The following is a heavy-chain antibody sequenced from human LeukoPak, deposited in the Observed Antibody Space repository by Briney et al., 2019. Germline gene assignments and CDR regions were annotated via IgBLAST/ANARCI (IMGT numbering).Heavy chain of an antibody. CDR2: IWYDGSNK. D-gene: IGHD3-10*01. V-gene: IGHV3-33*01. CDR3: AREAGLLWFGELEYYFDY. J-gene: IGHJ4*02. Sequence: QPGRSLRLSCAASGFTFSSYGMHWVRQAPGKGREGVAVIWYDGSNKYYADSVKGRFTTSRDNSKNTLYLQMNSLRAEDTAVYYCAREAGLLWFGELEYYFDYWGQGTLVTVSS. CDR1: GFTFSSYG.